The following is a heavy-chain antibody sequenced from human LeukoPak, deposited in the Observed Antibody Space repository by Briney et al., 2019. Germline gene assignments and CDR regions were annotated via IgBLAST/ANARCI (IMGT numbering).Heavy chain of an antibody. V-gene: IGHV3-30*02. D-gene: IGHD6-19*01. CDR1: GFTFSTYG. CDR3: AKSLTGQWLVGVIFDY. CDR2: IRYGGGNT. Sequence: PGGSLRLSCAASGFTFSTYGMHWVRQAPGEGLEWVAFIRYGGGNTYHADSVKGRFTISRDNAKNSLYLQMNSLRAEDTALYYCAKSLTGQWLVGVIFDYWGQGALVTVSS. J-gene: IGHJ4*02.